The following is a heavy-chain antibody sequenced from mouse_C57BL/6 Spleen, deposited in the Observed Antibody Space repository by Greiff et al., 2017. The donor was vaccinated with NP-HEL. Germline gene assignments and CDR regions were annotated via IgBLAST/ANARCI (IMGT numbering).Heavy chain of an antibody. CDR1: GFTFSSYA. CDR2: IGDGGSYT. CDR3: AREFYYYGSKGFDY. V-gene: IGHV5-4*01. Sequence: EVKLVESGGGLVKPGGSLKLSCAASGFTFSSYAMSWVRQTPEKRLEWVATIGDGGSYTYYPDNVKGRFTISRDNAKNNLYLQMSHLKSEDTAMYYGAREFYYYGSKGFDYWGQGSTLTVAS. D-gene: IGHD1-1*01. J-gene: IGHJ2*01.